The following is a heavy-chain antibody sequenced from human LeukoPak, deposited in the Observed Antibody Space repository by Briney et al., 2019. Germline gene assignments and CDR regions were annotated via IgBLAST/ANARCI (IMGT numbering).Heavy chain of an antibody. CDR1: GFTFSSYG. V-gene: IGHV3-30*18. CDR2: ISYDGSNK. D-gene: IGHD6-19*01. Sequence: PGGSLRLSCAASGFTFSSYGMHWVRQAPGKGLEWVAVISYDGSNKYYADSVKGRFTISRDNSKNALYLQMNSLRAEDTAVYYCAKDLGYSSGWYGAACDYWGQGTLVTVSS. J-gene: IGHJ4*02. CDR3: AKDLGYSSGWYGAACDY.